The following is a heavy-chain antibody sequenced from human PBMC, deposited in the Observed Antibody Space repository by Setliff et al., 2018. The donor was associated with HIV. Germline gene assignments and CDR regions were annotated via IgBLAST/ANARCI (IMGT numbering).Heavy chain of an antibody. J-gene: IGHJ3*02. D-gene: IGHD6-13*01. CDR2: ISGYNGNT. CDR1: GYTFTSYG. Sequence: SGRFSCNSSGYTFTSYGNSWVRQAPGQVLQWMGWISGYNGNTHYAQKVQGSVTMTTDTSTSTAYMEFRSLISDDTDVYYCTKNGQAAASRPFDIWGQGTLVTVSS. V-gene: IGHV1-18*01. CDR3: TKNGQAAASRPFDI.